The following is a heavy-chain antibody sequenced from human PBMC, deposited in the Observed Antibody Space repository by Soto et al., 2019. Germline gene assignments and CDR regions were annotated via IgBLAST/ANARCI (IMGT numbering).Heavy chain of an antibody. Sequence: ASVKVSCKASGYTFTSYAMHWVRQAPGQRLEWIGWINAGNGNTKYSQKFQGQFTISRDNAKNSLYLQMNSLRAEDTAVYYCARDLEVAAAPIADVWGQGTTVTVSS. CDR3: ARDLEVAAAPIADV. D-gene: IGHD6-13*01. CDR1: GYTFTSYA. J-gene: IGHJ6*02. CDR2: INAGNGNT. V-gene: IGHV1-3*01.